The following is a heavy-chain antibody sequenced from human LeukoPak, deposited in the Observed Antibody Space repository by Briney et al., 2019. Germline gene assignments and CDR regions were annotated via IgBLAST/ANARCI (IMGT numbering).Heavy chain of an antibody. CDR2: INAGNGNT. CDR3: ARSVVVVAATLLDY. V-gene: IGHV1-3*01. Sequence: ASVKVSCKASGYTFTSYAMHWVRQAPGQRLEWMGWINAGNGNTKYSQKFQGRVTITRDTSASTAYMELSSLRSEDTAVYYCARSVVVVAATLLDYWGQGTLVAVSS. D-gene: IGHD2-15*01. J-gene: IGHJ4*02. CDR1: GYTFTSYA.